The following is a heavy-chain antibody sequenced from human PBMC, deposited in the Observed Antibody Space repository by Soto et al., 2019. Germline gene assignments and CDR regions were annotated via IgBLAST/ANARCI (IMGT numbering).Heavy chain of an antibody. CDR1: GGSISSSNW. CDR2: IYHSGST. CDR3: ATDRDSRGSGYYEVASFDP. D-gene: IGHD3-22*01. J-gene: IGHJ5*02. Sequence: SETLSLTCAVSGGSISSSNWWSWVRQPPGKGLEWIGEIYHSGSTNYNPSLKSRVTISVDKSKNQFSLKLSSVTAADTAVYYCATDRDSRGSGYYEVASFDPWGQGTLVTVSS. V-gene: IGHV4-4*02.